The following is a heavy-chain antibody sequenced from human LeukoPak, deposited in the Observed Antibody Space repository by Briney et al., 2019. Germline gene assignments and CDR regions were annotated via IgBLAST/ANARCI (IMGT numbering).Heavy chain of an antibody. CDR1: GFTFNNYG. Sequence: GGSLRLSCAASGFTFNNYGMHWVRQAPGKGLEWVAVIWYHGSNQYYTDSVKGRFTISRDTSKNTLYLQMNSLRAEDTAVYYCARAEGENWFDPWGQGTLVTVSS. CDR2: IWYHGSNQ. CDR3: ARAEGENWFDP. J-gene: IGHJ5*02. D-gene: IGHD3-10*01. V-gene: IGHV3-33*01.